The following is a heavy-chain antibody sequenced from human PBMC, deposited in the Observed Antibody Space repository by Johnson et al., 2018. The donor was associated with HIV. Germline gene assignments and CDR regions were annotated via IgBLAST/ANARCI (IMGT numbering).Heavy chain of an antibody. Sequence: QVQLVESGGGVVQPGRSLRLSCAASGFTFSSYGMHWVRQAPGKGLEWVAVISYDGSNKYYADSVKGRFTISRDNSKNTLYLKMNSLKTEDTAVYYCTTAARVIVVVIANGGDAFDIWGQGTMVTVSS. V-gene: IGHV3-30*03. CDR3: TTAARVIVVVIANGGDAFDI. D-gene: IGHD2-21*01. J-gene: IGHJ3*02. CDR2: ISYDGSNK. CDR1: GFTFSSYG.